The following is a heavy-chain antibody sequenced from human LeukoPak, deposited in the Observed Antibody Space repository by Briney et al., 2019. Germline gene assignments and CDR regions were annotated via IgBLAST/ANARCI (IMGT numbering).Heavy chain of an antibody. CDR2: INPSGGST. CDR3: ARSDMVRGVIRVYYFDY. D-gene: IGHD3-10*01. CDR1: GYTFTGYY. V-gene: IGHV1-46*01. Sequence: ASVTVSCTASGYTFTGYYMHWVRQAPGQGLEWMGIINPSGGSTSYAQKFQGRVTMTRDTSTSTVYMELSSLRSEDTAVYYCARSDMVRGVIRVYYFDYWGQGTLVTVSS. J-gene: IGHJ4*02.